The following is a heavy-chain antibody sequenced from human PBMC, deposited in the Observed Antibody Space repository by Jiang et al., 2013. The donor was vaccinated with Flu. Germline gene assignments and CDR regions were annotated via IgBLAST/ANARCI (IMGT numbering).Heavy chain of an antibody. CDR3: AREADSGWPDY. J-gene: IGHJ4*02. D-gene: IGHD6-19*01. Sequence: SGAEVKKPGSSVKVSCKASGGTFSSYTISWVRQAPGQGLEWTGRIIPILGIANYAQKFQGRVTITADKSTSTAYMELSSLRSEDTAVYYCAREADSGWPDYWGQGTLVTVSS. CDR2: IIPILGIA. V-gene: IGHV1-69*04. CDR1: GGTFSSYT.